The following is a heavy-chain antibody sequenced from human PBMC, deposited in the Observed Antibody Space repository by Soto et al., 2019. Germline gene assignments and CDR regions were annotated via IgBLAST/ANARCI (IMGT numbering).Heavy chain of an antibody. D-gene: IGHD5-12*01. V-gene: IGHV4-39*07. J-gene: IGHJ6*03. CDR3: AREGYSEYYYYYMDV. CDR2: IYYSGST. CDR1: GGSVSSSSYY. Sequence: SETLSLTCTVSGGSVSSSSYYWGWVRQPPGKGLEWIGSIYYSGSTYYNPSLKSRVTISVDTSKNQFSLKLSSVTAADTTVYYCAREGYSEYYYYYMDVWGKGTTVTVSS.